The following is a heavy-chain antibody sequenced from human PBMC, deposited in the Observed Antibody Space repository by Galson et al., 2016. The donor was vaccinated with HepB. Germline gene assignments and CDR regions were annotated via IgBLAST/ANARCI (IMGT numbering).Heavy chain of an antibody. Sequence: SVKVSCKASGYTFISSYIHWVRQAPGQGLEWMGVIDPSGGSTPYTHKFQGRLSMTSDTSTATVYLEVRRLRFEDTAVYYCARSGGSSSTCPVYYFDYWGQGSLVSVSS. CDR1: GYTFISSY. CDR2: IDPSGGST. V-gene: IGHV1-46*01. D-gene: IGHD2-2*01. J-gene: IGHJ4*02. CDR3: ARSGGSSSTCPVYYFDY.